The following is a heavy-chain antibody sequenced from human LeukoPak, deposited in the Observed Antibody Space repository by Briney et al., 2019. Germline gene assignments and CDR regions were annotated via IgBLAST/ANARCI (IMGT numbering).Heavy chain of an antibody. Sequence: GASVKVSCKASGGTFSSYAISWVRQAPGQGLEWMGRIIPILGIANYAQKFQGRVTITADKSTSTAYMELRSLRSDDTAVYYCARRGPSAGMYGMDVWGQGTTVTVSS. CDR1: GGTFSSYA. CDR3: ARRGPSAGMYGMDV. V-gene: IGHV1-69*04. J-gene: IGHJ6*02. D-gene: IGHD6-13*01. CDR2: IIPILGIA.